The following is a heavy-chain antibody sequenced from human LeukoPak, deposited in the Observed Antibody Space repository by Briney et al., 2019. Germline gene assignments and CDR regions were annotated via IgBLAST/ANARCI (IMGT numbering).Heavy chain of an antibody. J-gene: IGHJ3*02. CDR3: ARQYCTSANCRTFDS. Sequence: SETLSLTCTVSGGSISRSYWSWLRQPPGKGLKWIGDIYYSGITNYNTSLKSRLITSVNTSNNQFSLKLSSVTAADSAVYYCARQYCTSANCRTFDSWGRGTMVTVSS. V-gene: IGHV4-59*01. CDR2: IYYSGIT. D-gene: IGHD2-2*01. CDR1: GGSISRSY.